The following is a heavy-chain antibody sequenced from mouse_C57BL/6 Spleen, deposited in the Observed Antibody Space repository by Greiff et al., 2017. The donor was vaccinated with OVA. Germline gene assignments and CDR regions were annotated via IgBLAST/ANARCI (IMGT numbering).Heavy chain of an antibody. CDR2: INPYNGGT. CDR3: ARDYGSSRFAY. J-gene: IGHJ3*01. CDR1: GYTFTDYY. Sequence: EVQLQQSGPVLVKPGASVKMSCKASGYTFTDYYMNWVKQSHGKSLEWIGVINPYNGGTSYNQKFKGKATLTVDKSSSTAYMELNSLTSEDSAVYYCARDYGSSRFAYWGQGTLATVSA. V-gene: IGHV1-19*01. D-gene: IGHD1-1*01.